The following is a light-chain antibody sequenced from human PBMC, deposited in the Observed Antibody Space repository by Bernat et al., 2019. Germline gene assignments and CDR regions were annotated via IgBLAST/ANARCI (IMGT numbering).Light chain of an antibody. J-gene: IGKJ4*01. V-gene: IGKV3-20*01. CDR1: QSVSSSF. CDR2: GAS. CDR3: QQYGTSPLT. Sequence: EIVLTQSPDTLSLSPGERATLSCRASQSVSSSFLAWYQQRPGQAPRLLIYGASRRATGIPDRFSGSGSGTGFTLTISRLEPEDFAVYYCQQYGTSPLTFGGGTRVEIK.